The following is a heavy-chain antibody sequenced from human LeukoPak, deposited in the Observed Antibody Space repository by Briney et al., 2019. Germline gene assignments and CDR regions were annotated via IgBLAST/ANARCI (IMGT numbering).Heavy chain of an antibody. Sequence: GGSLRLSCAASGFTVSNNYMSWVRQAPGKGLEWVSVIYDDGGTFYSDSVKGRFTISRENSKNTLYLQMSNLRAEDTAVYYCASSIAVLKYYFDYWGQGTLVTVSS. J-gene: IGHJ4*02. D-gene: IGHD6-19*01. V-gene: IGHV3-53*05. CDR2: IYDDGGT. CDR3: ASSIAVLKYYFDY. CDR1: GFTVSNNY.